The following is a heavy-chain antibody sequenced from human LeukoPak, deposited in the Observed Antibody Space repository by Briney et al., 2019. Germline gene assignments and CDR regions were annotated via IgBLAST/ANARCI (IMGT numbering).Heavy chain of an antibody. CDR3: ARDTLLWFGELLYRALFDY. Sequence: ASVEVSCKASGYTFTSYGISWVRQAPGQGLEWMGWISAYNGNTNYAQKLQGRVTMTTDTSTSTAYMELRSLRSDDTAVYYCARDTLLWFGELLYRALFDYWGQGTLVTVSS. CDR2: ISAYNGNT. D-gene: IGHD3-10*01. J-gene: IGHJ4*02. V-gene: IGHV1-18*01. CDR1: GYTFTSYG.